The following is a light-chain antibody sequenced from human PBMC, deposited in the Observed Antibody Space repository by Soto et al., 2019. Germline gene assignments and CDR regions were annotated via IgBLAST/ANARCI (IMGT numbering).Light chain of an antibody. CDR2: GAS. V-gene: IGKV3-20*01. Sequence: EVVLTQSPGTLSLSPGQRATLSCRASQSVDSTYLAWYQQKPGQAPRLLIYGASTRATGIPARFSGSGSGTDFTLTISRLEPEDFAVYYCQQSGTSGTFGQGTKVEI. J-gene: IGKJ1*01. CDR3: QQSGTSGT. CDR1: QSVDSTY.